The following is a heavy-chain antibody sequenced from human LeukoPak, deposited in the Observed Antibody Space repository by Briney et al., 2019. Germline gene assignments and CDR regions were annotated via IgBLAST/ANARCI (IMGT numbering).Heavy chain of an antibody. J-gene: IGHJ4*02. D-gene: IGHD3-22*01. Sequence: GESLKISCKASGYSFTSYWIGWVRQMPGKGLEWMGSIYPGDSDTRYSPSFQGQVTISADKSISTAYLQWSSLKASDTAMYYCARRYYYDSSGYSDYWGQGTLVTVSS. V-gene: IGHV5-51*01. CDR3: ARRYYYDSSGYSDY. CDR2: IYPGDSDT. CDR1: GYSFTSYW.